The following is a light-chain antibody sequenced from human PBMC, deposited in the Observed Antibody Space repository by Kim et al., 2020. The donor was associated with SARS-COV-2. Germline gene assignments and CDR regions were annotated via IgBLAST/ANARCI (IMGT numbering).Light chain of an antibody. J-gene: IGKJ1*01. V-gene: IGKV3-20*01. CDR3: QQYRSSTRT. CDR2: GSS. Sequence: PGERATLSCRASPGVISTYLAWYQQKPGQAPRLLIYGSSTRATRVPDRFSCIVSSTAFTLTVSRLEPEGVAVYYCQQYRSSTRTFGEGTEV. CDR1: PGVISTY.